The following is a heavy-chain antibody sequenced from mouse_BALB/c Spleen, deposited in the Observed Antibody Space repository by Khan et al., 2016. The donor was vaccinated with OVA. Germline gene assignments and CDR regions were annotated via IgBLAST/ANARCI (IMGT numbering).Heavy chain of an antibody. Sequence: EVQLQESGPGLVKPSQSLSLTCTVTGYSITSGYAWNWIRQFPGNKLEWMGYISYSGGTSYNPSLKSRISITRDTSKNQFFLQLNSVTTEDTATYYCGRGNYYGYCFEYWGQGTPLTVSS. V-gene: IGHV3-2*02. CDR1: GYSITSGYA. J-gene: IGHJ2*01. CDR3: GRGNYYGYCFEY. D-gene: IGHD1-1*01. CDR2: ISYSGGT.